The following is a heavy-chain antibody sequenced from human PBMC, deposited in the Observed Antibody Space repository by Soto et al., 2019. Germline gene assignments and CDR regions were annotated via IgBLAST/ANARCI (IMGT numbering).Heavy chain of an antibody. J-gene: IGHJ6*02. CDR3: ARGGGVVVPAAPYYYYYGMDV. CDR2: IWYDGSNK. D-gene: IGHD2-2*01. CDR1: GFTFSSYG. V-gene: IGHV3-33*01. Sequence: QVQLVESGGGVVQPGRSLRLSCAASGFTFSSYGMHWVRQAPGKGLEWVAVIWYDGSNKYYVDSVKGRFTISRDNSKNTLYLQMNSLRAEDTAVYYCARGGGVVVPAAPYYYYYGMDVWGQGTTVTVSS.